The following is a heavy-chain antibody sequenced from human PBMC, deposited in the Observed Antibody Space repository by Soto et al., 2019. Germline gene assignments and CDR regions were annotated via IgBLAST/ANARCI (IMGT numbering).Heavy chain of an antibody. CDR2: IYYSGTT. Sequence: SETLSLTCTVSGGSISTSNYYWGWVRQPPGKGLDWIGNIYYSGTTYYNPSLKSRVTISVDTSKNQFSLQLSSVTAADTAVYYCAAGSCSSSGCYWFDPWGQGTLVTVSS. CDR3: AAGSCSSSGCYWFDP. V-gene: IGHV4-39*01. CDR1: GGSISTSNYY. D-gene: IGHD2-2*01. J-gene: IGHJ5*02.